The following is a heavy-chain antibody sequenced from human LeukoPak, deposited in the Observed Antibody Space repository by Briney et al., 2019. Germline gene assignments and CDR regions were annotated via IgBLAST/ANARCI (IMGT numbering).Heavy chain of an antibody. CDR2: FDPEDGET. CDR1: GYTLTELS. V-gene: IGHV1-24*01. J-gene: IGHJ6*03. Sequence: ASVKVSCKVSGYTLTELSMHWVRQAPGKGLEWMGGFDPEDGETIYAQKFQGRVTMTEDTSTDTAYMELSSLRSEDTAVYYCATLKRGYCSGTSCYKSAYYYYYYMDVWGKGTTVTVSS. D-gene: IGHD2-2*02. CDR3: ATLKRGYCSGTSCYKSAYYYYYYMDV.